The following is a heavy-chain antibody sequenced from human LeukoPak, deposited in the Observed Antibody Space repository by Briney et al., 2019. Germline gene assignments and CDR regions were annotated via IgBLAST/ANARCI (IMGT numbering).Heavy chain of an antibody. V-gene: IGHV3-30-3*01. CDR2: ISYDGSNK. Sequence: GGSLRLSCAASGFTFSSYAMHWVRQAPGKGLEWVAVISYDGSNKYYADSVKGRFTISRDNSKNTLYLQMNSLRAEDTAVYYCARPSFRIAAADPGDYYYYGMDVWGQGTTVTVSS. D-gene: IGHD6-13*01. J-gene: IGHJ6*02. CDR1: GFTFSSYA. CDR3: ARPSFRIAAADPGDYYYYGMDV.